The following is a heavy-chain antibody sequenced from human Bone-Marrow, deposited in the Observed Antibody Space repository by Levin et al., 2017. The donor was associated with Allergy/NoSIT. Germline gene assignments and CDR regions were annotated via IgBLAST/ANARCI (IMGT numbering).Heavy chain of an antibody. J-gene: IGHJ3*02. Sequence: GESLKISCAASGFTFSSYVMSWVRQAPGKGLEWVSGISGSASSTYYADSVTGRFTISRDNSKNTLFLQMNSLRAEDTAVYYCAKEPYRDYGGPFDIWGQGTVVTVSS. D-gene: IGHD4-17*01. CDR2: ISGSASST. V-gene: IGHV3-23*01. CDR1: GFTFSSYV. CDR3: AKEPYRDYGGPFDI.